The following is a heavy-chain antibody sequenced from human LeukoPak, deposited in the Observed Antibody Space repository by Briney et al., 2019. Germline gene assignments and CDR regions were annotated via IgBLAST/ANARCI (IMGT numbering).Heavy chain of an antibody. CDR2: IYHSGST. V-gene: IGHV4-30-2*01. CDR3: AREGYSYGQGAFDI. Sequence: SETLSLTCAVSGGSISSGGYSWSWIRQPPGKGLEWIGYIYHSGSTYYNPSLKSRVTISVDRSKNQFSLKLSSVTAADTAVYYCAREGYSYGQGAFDIWGQGTMVTVSS. D-gene: IGHD5-18*01. J-gene: IGHJ3*02. CDR1: GGSISSGGYS.